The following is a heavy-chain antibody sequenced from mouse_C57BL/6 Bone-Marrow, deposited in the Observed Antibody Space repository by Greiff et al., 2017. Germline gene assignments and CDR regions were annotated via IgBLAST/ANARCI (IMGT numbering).Heavy chain of an antibody. CDR2: IDPSDSYT. V-gene: IGHV1-69*01. CDR3: ARDYYGSSYDWFAY. CDR1: GYTFTSYW. Sequence: VQLQQPGAELVMPGASVKLSCKASGYTFTSYWMHWVKQRPGQGLEWIGEIDPSDSYTNYNQKFKGKSTLTVDKSSSTAYMQLSSLTSADSAVYYCARDYYGSSYDWFAYWGQGTLVTVSA. D-gene: IGHD1-1*01. J-gene: IGHJ3*01.